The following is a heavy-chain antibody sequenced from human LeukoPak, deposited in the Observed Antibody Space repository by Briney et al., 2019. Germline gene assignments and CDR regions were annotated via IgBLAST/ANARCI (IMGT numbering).Heavy chain of an antibody. V-gene: IGHV3-23*01. CDR3: ASSGYYYPGY. CDR2: LSGSGANT. Sequence: TGGSLRLSCAASGFTFSDYAMSWVRQAPGKGLEWVSGLSGSGANTYHADSVKGRFTISRDNSKNTLFLQMNSLRADDTAVYSCASSGYYYPGYWGQGTLVTVSS. CDR1: GFTFSDYA. D-gene: IGHD3-22*01. J-gene: IGHJ4*02.